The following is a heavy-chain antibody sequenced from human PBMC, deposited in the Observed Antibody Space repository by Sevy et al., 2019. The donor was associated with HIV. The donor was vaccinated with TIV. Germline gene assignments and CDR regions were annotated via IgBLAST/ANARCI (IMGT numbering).Heavy chain of an antibody. V-gene: IGHV1-69*13. CDR2: NIPMFGTA. D-gene: IGHD6-13*01. Sequence: ASVKVSCKASGRTFNNYAISWVRQAPGQGLEWMGGNIPMFGTANCVQKFQGRVTITADESTSTAYMELSSLRSEDTAVYYCAKSISWYASFDSWGQGTLVTVSS. CDR1: GRTFNNYA. J-gene: IGHJ4*02. CDR3: AKSISWYASFDS.